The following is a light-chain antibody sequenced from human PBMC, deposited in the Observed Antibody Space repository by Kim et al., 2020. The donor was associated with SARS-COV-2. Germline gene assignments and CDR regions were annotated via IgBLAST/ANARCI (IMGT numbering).Light chain of an antibody. Sequence: DIVMTQSQDSLAVSLGERATINCKSSQSVLHTNNKDYLAWYQQKAGQPPKLLIYYASTREFGVPDRFSGSGSGTDFTLTISSLQAEDVAVYYCQQYYNNPLTFGGGTKVDIK. J-gene: IGKJ4*01. CDR1: QSVLHTNNKDY. CDR3: QQYYNNPLT. CDR2: YAS. V-gene: IGKV4-1*01.